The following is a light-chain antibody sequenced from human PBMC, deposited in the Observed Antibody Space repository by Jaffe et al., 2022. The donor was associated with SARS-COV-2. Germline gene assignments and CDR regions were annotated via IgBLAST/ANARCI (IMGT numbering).Light chain of an antibody. CDR1: SLRSYY. CDR3: SSRDSSRDFVV. V-gene: IGLV3-19*01. CDR2: AKD. J-gene: IGLJ2*01. Sequence: SSELTQDPAVSVALGQTVRITCQGDSLRSYYATWYQQKPGQAPILVIYAKDNRPSGIPDRFSGSNSGNTASLTISGAQAEDEADYYCSSRDSSRDFVVFGGGTKLTVL.